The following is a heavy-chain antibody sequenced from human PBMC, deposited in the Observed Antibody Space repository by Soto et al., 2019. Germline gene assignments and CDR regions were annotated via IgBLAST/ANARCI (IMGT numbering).Heavy chain of an antibody. D-gene: IGHD6-13*01. CDR3: ARVVSSSWYGYFDY. J-gene: IGHJ4*02. CDR2: ISSSSNTI. V-gene: IGHV3-48*02. CDR1: GFTFSSYS. Sequence: EVQLVESGGGLVQPGGSLRLSCAASGFTFSSYSMNWVRQAPGKGLEWVSYISSSSNTIYYADSVKGRFTISRDNAKNSLYLQMNSLRDEDTAVYYCARVVSSSWYGYFDYWGQETLVTVSS.